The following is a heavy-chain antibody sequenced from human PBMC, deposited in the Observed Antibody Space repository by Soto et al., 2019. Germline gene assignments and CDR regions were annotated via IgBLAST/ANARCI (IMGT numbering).Heavy chain of an antibody. D-gene: IGHD2-15*01. CDR1: GGTVRHRD. V-gene: IGHV4-59*02. CDR2: MYFGGSF. Sequence: LSSNVPGGTVRHRDSNWIRVPPGKGLEWIGFMYFGGSFNYNPSLTSRATISVDTSKNQFSLKVSSVTAADTAVYYCAREGWPHTIRGFDYWGQGTLVTVSS. CDR3: AREGWPHTIRGFDY. J-gene: IGHJ4*02.